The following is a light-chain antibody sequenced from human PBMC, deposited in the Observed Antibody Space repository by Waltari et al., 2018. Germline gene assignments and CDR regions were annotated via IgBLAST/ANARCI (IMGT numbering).Light chain of an antibody. J-gene: IGLJ3*02. V-gene: IGLV6-57*04. Sequence: FMLTQPHSVSESPGKTITISCTRSSGSIASNFVQWSQQRQGSAPTTVIYEAHQRPSGVHVRFPGYCDRYSNSASLTISGLKTEDDAEYYGQSYDGSGSLVFGGGTKLTVL. CDR3: QSYDGSGSLV. CDR2: EAH. CDR1: SGSIASNF.